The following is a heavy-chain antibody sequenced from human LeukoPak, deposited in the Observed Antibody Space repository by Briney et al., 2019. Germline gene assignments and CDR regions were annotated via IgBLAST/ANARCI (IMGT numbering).Heavy chain of an antibody. CDR3: ARGFEDRLGVLRYFDWLLAFDY. J-gene: IGHJ4*02. CDR2: INPSGGST. V-gene: IGHV1-46*01. CDR1: GYTFTSYY. Sequence: ASVKVSCKASGYTFTSYYMHCVRQAPGQGLEWMGIINPSGGSTSYAQKFQGRVTMTRDTSTSTVYMELSSLRAEDTAVYYCARGFEDRLGVLRYFDWLLAFDYWGQGTLVTVSS. D-gene: IGHD3-9*01.